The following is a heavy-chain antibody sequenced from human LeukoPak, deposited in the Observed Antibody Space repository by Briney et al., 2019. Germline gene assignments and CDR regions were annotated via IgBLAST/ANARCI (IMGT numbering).Heavy chain of an antibody. J-gene: IGHJ4*02. Sequence: GGSLRLSCAASGFTFSSYGMHWVRQAPGKGLEWVAFIRYDGSNKYYADSVKGRFTISRDNFKNTLYLQMNSLRAEDTAVHYCAKDMAATLDYWGQGTLVTVSS. V-gene: IGHV3-30*02. CDR2: IRYDGSNK. CDR1: GFTFSSYG. CDR3: AKDMAATLDY. D-gene: IGHD6-25*01.